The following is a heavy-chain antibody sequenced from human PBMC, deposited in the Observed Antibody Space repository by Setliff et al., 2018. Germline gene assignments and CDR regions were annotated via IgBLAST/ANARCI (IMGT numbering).Heavy chain of an antibody. CDR1: GFTFSSYA. J-gene: IGHJ3*02. D-gene: IGHD6-13*01. Sequence: QPGGSLRLSCAASGFTFSSYAMHWVRQAPGKGLEWVAVISYDGSNKYYADSVKGRFTISRDNAKNSLYLQMNSLRAEDTAVYYCATSIAAAALHDAFDIWGQGTMVTVSS. V-gene: IGHV3-30*04. CDR3: ATSIAAAALHDAFDI. CDR2: ISYDGSNK.